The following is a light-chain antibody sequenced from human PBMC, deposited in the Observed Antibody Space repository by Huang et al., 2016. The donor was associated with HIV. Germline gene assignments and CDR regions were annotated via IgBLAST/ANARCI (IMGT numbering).Light chain of an antibody. Sequence: EIVMTQSPATLSVSPGERATLSCRASQSVGSNLAWYQQKTGQTPRLLIYGASTMATGIPARCSGSGSGTEFTLTISGLQSEDSAVYYCQQYKNWPPVTFGGGTKVEIK. CDR2: GAS. V-gene: IGKV3-15*01. CDR1: QSVGSN. J-gene: IGKJ4*01. CDR3: QQYKNWPPVT.